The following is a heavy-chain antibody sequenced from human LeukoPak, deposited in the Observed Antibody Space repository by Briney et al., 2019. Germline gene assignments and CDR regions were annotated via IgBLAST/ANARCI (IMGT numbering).Heavy chain of an antibody. J-gene: IGHJ4*02. CDR2: IYHSGST. CDR3: ARDHVNYGRYCSGGSCYTFDY. Sequence: GSLRLSCTGSGFTLSSYEMSWIRQAPGKGLEWIGSIYHSGSTYYNPSLKSRVTISVDTSKNQFSLKLSSVTAADTAVYYCARDHVNYGRYCSGGSCYTFDYWGQGTLVTVSS. D-gene: IGHD2-15*01. V-gene: IGHV4-38-2*02. CDR1: GFTLSSYE.